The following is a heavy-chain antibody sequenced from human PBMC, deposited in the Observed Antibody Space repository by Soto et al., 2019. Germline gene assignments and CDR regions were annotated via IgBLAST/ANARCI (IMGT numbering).Heavy chain of an antibody. CDR3: AREGYYDTSGYPRYYYYGMDV. D-gene: IGHD3-22*01. CDR2: IYYSGRT. V-gene: IGHV4-59*01. J-gene: IGHJ6*02. Sequence: QVQLQESGPGLVKPSETLSLTCSVSGGSFSGYSWSWIRQPPEKGLEWLGYIYYSGRTTYNPSLNDAVTMKGRTTKNQYYPRMSSETAADTAVYYCAREGYYDTSGYPRYYYYGMDVWGQGTTVTVSS. CDR1: GGSFSGYS.